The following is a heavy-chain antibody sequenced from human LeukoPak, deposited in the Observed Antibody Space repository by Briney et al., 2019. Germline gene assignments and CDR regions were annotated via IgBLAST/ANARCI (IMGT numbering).Heavy chain of an antibody. Sequence: GASVKVSCKASGYTFTSYYMHWVRQAPGKGLEWMGGFDPEDGETIYAQKFQGRVTMTEDTSTDTAYMELSSLRSEDTAVYYCATWTGRGLSNWFDPWGQGTLVTVSS. D-gene: IGHD3-10*01. J-gene: IGHJ5*02. CDR3: ATWTGRGLSNWFDP. V-gene: IGHV1-24*01. CDR2: FDPEDGET. CDR1: GYTFTSYY.